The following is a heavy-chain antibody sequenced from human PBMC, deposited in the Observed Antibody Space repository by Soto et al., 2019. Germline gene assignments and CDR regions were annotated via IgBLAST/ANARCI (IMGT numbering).Heavy chain of an antibody. D-gene: IGHD6-19*01. Sequence: QMQLVESGGGVVQPGGSLRLSCAASGFTFNYYPMHWVRQAPGKGLEWVAVVSFDGSNKYYADSVKGRFTISKDNSKNTLYLQMNRLRREDTAVYYGARLPGPLVAVLYIYPLDGREAMSDVDVWGQGTTVTVSS. V-gene: IGHV3-30-3*01. CDR3: ARLPGPLVAVLYIYPLDGREAMSDVDV. CDR2: VSFDGSNK. J-gene: IGHJ6*02. CDR1: GFTFNYYP.